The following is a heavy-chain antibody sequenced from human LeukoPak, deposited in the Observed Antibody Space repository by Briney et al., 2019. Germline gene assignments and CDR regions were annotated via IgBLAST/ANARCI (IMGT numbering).Heavy chain of an antibody. CDR1: GYTFTGYY. V-gene: IGHV1-2*06. CDR2: INPNSGGT. D-gene: IGHD3-10*01. CDR3: ARVLYTRGYYYGSGSHTFDY. J-gene: IGHJ4*02. Sequence: GASVKVSCKASGYTFTGYYMHWVRQAPGQGLEWMGRINPNSGGTNYAQKFQGRVTMTRDTSISTAYVELSRLRSDDTAMYYCARVLYTRGYYYGSGSHTFDYWGQGTLVTVSS.